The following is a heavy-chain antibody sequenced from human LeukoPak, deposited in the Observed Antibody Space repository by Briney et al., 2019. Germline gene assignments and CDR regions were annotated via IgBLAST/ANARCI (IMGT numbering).Heavy chain of an antibody. CDR3: ARWGGSSWPPFDY. V-gene: IGHV3-7*01. Sequence: GGSLRLSCAASGFTFDDYGMSWVRQAPGKGLEWVANIKQDGSEKYYVDSVKGRFTISRDNAKNSLYLQMNSLRAEDTAVYYCARWGGSSWPPFDYWGQGTLVTVSS. J-gene: IGHJ4*02. CDR2: IKQDGSEK. D-gene: IGHD6-13*01. CDR1: GFTFDDYG.